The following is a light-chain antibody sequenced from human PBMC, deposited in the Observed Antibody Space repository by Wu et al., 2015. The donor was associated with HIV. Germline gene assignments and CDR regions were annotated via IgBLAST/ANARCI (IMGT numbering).Light chain of an antibody. CDR3: QQYNNWPPVS. CDR1: QSITNN. Sequence: EIVLTQSPGTLSLSPGERATLSCRASQSITNNYLAWYQQKPGQAPRLLIYGASTGATGIPARFSGSGSGTEFTLTISSLQPEDFAVYYCQQYNNWPPVSFGQGTKLEIK. V-gene: IGKV3-15*01. CDR2: GAS. J-gene: IGKJ2*03.